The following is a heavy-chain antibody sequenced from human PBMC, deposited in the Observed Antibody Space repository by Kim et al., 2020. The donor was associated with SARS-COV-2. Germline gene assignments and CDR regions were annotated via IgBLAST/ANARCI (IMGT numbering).Heavy chain of an antibody. Sequence: GGSLRLSCAASGFTFSSYWMSWVRQAPGKGLEWVANIKQDGSEKYYVDSVKGRFTISRDNAKNSLYLQMNSLRAEDTAVYYCASDHVDYGGNGGWYFDLWGRGTLVTVSS. D-gene: IGHD4-17*01. V-gene: IGHV3-7*05. CDR2: IKQDGSEK. J-gene: IGHJ2*01. CDR3: ASDHVDYGGNGGWYFDL. CDR1: GFTFSSYW.